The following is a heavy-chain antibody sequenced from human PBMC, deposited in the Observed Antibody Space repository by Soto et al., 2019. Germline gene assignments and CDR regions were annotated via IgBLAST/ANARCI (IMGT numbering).Heavy chain of an antibody. Sequence: ASVKVSCKASGYTFTSYGISWVRQAPGQGLEWMGWISAYNGNTNYAQKLQGRVTMTTDTSTSTAYMELRSLRSDDTAVYYCERDPQVVGATSWFDPWGQGTLVTVSS. V-gene: IGHV1-18*01. CDR3: ERDPQVVGATSWFDP. D-gene: IGHD1-26*01. J-gene: IGHJ5*02. CDR2: ISAYNGNT. CDR1: GYTFTSYG.